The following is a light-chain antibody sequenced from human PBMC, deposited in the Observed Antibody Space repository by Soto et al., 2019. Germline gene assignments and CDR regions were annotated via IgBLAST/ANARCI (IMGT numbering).Light chain of an antibody. CDR1: QDVSRY. CDR2: GAF. Sequence: QLTQSPSSLSASVGDRVTITFRASQDVSRYLAWYQQKAGKAPKLLIYGAFTLQSGVPSRFSGFGSGTEFTLTISSLQPEDFATYHCQQLQRTPFTFGPGTTVDV. V-gene: IGKV1-9*01. J-gene: IGKJ3*01. CDR3: QQLQRTPFT.